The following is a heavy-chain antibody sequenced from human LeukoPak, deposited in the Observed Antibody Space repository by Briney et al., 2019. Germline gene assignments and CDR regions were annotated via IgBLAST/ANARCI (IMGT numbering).Heavy chain of an antibody. CDR3: AKGGWLEAFDI. CDR2: ISSSSSYI. Sequence: GGSLRLSCAASGFTFSSYSMNWVRQAPGKGLEWVSSISSSSSYIYYADSVKGRFTISRDNSKNTLYLQMNSLRAEDTAVYYCAKGGWLEAFDIWGQGTMVTVSS. V-gene: IGHV3-21*04. J-gene: IGHJ3*02. D-gene: IGHD5-12*01. CDR1: GFTFSSYS.